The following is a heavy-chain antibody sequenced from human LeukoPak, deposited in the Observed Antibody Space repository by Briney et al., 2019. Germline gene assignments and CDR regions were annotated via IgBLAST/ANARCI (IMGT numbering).Heavy chain of an antibody. CDR2: INPNSGGT. CDR3: ARVTDYYYGMDV. J-gene: IGHJ6*02. Sequence: ASVNVSCKASGYTFTGYYMHWVRQAPGQGLEWMGWINPNSGGTNYAQKFQGWVTMTRDTSISTAYMELSRLRSDDTAVYYCARVTDYYYGMDVWGQGTTVTVSS. D-gene: IGHD3-16*01. CDR1: GYTFTGYY. V-gene: IGHV1-2*04.